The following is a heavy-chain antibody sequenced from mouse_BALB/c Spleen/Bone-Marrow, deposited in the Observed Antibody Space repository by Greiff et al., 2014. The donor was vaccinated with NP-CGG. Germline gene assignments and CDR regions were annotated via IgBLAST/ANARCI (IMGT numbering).Heavy chain of an antibody. V-gene: IGHV1-14*01. CDR2: INPYNDGT. Sequence: EVQVVESGPELVKPGASVKMSCKASGYTFTSYVMHWVKQKPGQGLERIGYINPYNDGTKYNEKFKGKATLTSDKSSSTAYMELSSLTSEDSAVYYCARWRYPYAMDYWGQGTSVTVSS. CDR3: ARWRYPYAMDY. CDR1: GYTFTSYV. D-gene: IGHD5-1-1*01. J-gene: IGHJ4*01.